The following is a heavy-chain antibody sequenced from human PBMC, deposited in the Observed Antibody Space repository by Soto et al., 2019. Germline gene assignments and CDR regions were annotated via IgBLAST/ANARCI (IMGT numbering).Heavy chain of an antibody. D-gene: IGHD2-2*01. CDR2: IDPSDSYT. Sequence: GESLKISCKGSGYSFTSYWISWVRQMPGKGLEWMGRIDPSDSYTNYSPSFQGHVTISADKSISTAYLQWSSLKASDTAMYYCARRIGHCSSTSCQAPHYWGQGTLVTVSS. J-gene: IGHJ4*02. CDR1: GYSFTSYW. CDR3: ARRIGHCSSTSCQAPHY. V-gene: IGHV5-10-1*01.